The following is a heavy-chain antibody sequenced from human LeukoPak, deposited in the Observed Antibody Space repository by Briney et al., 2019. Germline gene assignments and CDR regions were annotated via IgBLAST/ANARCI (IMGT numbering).Heavy chain of an antibody. J-gene: IGHJ3*02. CDR2: IGSSSSYI. CDR3: VRDFQEGDRLWFQEPNWGKIGI. Sequence: GRSLRLSCAASGFTFSSYSMNWVRQAPGKGLEWVSSIGSSSSYIYYADSVKGRFTISRDNAKNSLYLQLNSLRAEDTAVYYCVRDFQEGDRLWFQEPNWGKIGIWGQGTMVTVSS. V-gene: IGHV3-21*01. CDR1: GFTFSSYS. D-gene: IGHD7-27*01.